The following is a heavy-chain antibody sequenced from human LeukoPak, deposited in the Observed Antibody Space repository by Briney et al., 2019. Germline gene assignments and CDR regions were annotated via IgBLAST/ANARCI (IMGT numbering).Heavy chain of an antibody. Sequence: PGGSLRLSCAASGFTFSSYWMSWVRQAPGKGLEWVANIKQDGSVKNYVDSVKGRFTISRDNAKNLLYLQMNSLRAEDTAVYYCAREYYGVDYWGQGTLVTVSS. CDR1: GFTFSSYW. CDR2: IKQDGSVK. CDR3: AREYYGVDY. J-gene: IGHJ4*02. V-gene: IGHV3-7*01. D-gene: IGHD4-17*01.